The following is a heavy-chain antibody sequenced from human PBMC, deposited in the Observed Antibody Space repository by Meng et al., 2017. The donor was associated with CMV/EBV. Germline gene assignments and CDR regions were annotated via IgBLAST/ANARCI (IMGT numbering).Heavy chain of an antibody. CDR3: VRDHNWGPDY. J-gene: IGHJ4*02. CDR2: IYPNSGGT. V-gene: IGHV1-2*02. D-gene: IGHD1-1*01. CDR1: GYRFSDHY. Sequence: QVQLVQPGDEVKSPGASLKVSCQTYGYRFSDHYMHWVRQAPGQGLEWMGWIYPNSGGTHYAQKFQDRVTMTRDTSISTVYMELSRLTSDDTAVYYCVRDHNWGPDYWGQGTLVTVSS.